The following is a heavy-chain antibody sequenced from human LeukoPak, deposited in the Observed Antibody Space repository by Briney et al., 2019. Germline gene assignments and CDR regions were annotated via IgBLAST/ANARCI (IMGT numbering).Heavy chain of an antibody. V-gene: IGHV4-59*01. Sequence: PSETLSLTCTVSGGSISSYYWSWIRQPPGKGLEWIGYIYYSGSTNYNPSLKSRVTISVDTSKNQFSLKLSSVTAADTAVYYCARQSKWFGENCYYYYYMDVWGKGTTVTVSS. J-gene: IGHJ6*03. CDR2: IYYSGST. D-gene: IGHD3-10*01. CDR1: GGSISSYY. CDR3: ARQSKWFGENCYYYYYMDV.